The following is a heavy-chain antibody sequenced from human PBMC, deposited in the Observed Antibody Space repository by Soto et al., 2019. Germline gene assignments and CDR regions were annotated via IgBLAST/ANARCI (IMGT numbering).Heavy chain of an antibody. J-gene: IGHJ4*02. Sequence: SEPQPVTCGVEGGKIVDYGWRWILQTTGKGLEWIGEINHSGSTNYNPSLRSRVTISVDTSKNQFSLKLSSVTAADTAVYYCARGIVVVAARYYFDYWGQGTLVTVS. CDR2: INHSGST. D-gene: IGHD2-15*01. CDR1: GGKIVDYG. CDR3: ARGIVVVAARYYFDY. V-gene: IGHV4-34*01.